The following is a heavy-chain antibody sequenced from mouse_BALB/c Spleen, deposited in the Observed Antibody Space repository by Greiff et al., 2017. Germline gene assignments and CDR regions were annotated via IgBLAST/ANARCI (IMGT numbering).Heavy chain of an antibody. J-gene: IGHJ1*01. CDR1: GYSFTSYW. D-gene: IGHD2-10*01. CDR3: TTYYGNYVWYFDV. V-gene: IGHV1-5*01. Sequence: VQLQQSGTVLARPGASVKMSCKASGYSFTSYWMHWVKQRPGQGLEWIGAIYPGNSDTSYNQKFKGKAKLTAVTSASTAYMELSSLTNEDSAVYYCTTYYGNYVWYFDVWGAGTTVTVSS. CDR2: IYPGNSDT.